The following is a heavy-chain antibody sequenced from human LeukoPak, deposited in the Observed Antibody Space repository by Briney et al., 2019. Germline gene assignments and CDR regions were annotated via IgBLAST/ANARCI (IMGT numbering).Heavy chain of an antibody. Sequence: PGGSLRLSCAASGFTFSSYSMNWVRQAPGKGLEWVSSISSSSRYIYYADSVKGRFTISRDNAKNSLYLQMNSLRAEDTAVYYCARDPPYCGSTNCLIDYWGQGTLVTVSS. CDR1: GFTFSSYS. CDR3: ARDPPYCGSTNCLIDY. D-gene: IGHD2-2*01. J-gene: IGHJ4*02. V-gene: IGHV3-21*01. CDR2: ISSSSRYI.